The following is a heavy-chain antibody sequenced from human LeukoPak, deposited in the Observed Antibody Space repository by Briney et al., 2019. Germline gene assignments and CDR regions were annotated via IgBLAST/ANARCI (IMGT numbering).Heavy chain of an antibody. D-gene: IGHD3-22*01. CDR2: IYPGDSDT. Sequence: GESLKISFKGSGYSFTSYWIGWVRPMPGKGLEWMGIIYPGDSDTRYSPSFQGQVTISADKSISTAYLQWSSLKASDTAMYYCASSGIGGYYYDSSGYYLKWGQGTLVTVSS. V-gene: IGHV5-51*01. CDR1: GYSFTSYW. CDR3: ASSGIGGYYYDSSGYYLK. J-gene: IGHJ4*02.